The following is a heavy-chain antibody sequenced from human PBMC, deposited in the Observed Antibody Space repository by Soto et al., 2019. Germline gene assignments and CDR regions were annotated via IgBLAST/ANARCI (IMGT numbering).Heavy chain of an antibody. CDR2: IIPILGIA. CDR3: ARGLWFGEFNGMDV. CDR1: GGTFSSYT. Sequence: QVQLVQSGAEVKKPGSSVKVSCKASGGTFSSYTISWVRQAPGQGLEWMGRIIPILGIANYAQKFQGRVTITADKSPSTAHMELSSLRSEDTAVYYCARGLWFGEFNGMDVWGQGTTVTVSS. J-gene: IGHJ6*02. D-gene: IGHD3-10*01. V-gene: IGHV1-69*02.